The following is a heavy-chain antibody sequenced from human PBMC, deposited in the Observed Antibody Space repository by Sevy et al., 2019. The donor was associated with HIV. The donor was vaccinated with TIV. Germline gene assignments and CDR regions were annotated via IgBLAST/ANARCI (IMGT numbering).Heavy chain of an antibody. CDR1: GFTFSNAW. CDR2: IKSKTDGGTT. Sequence: GGSLRLSCAASGFTFSNAWMSWVRQAPGKGLEWVGRIKSKTDGGTTDYAAPVKGRFTISRDDSKNTLYLQMNSLKTEDTAVYYCTTGTGDYYYYGMDVWGQGTTVTVSS. D-gene: IGHD3-10*01. CDR3: TTGTGDYYYYGMDV. J-gene: IGHJ6*02. V-gene: IGHV3-15*01.